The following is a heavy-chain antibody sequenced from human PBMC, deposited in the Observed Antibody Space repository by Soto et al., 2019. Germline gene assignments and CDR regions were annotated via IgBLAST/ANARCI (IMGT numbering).Heavy chain of an antibody. D-gene: IGHD6-19*01. CDR2: ISTSSSYI. J-gene: IGHJ4*02. V-gene: IGHV3-21*01. CDR1: GFTFSNYN. CDR3: ARGRYTTGWIGDFDY. Sequence: GGSLRLSCAASGFTFSNYNINWVRRAPGKGLEWLSSISTSSSYIYYADSVQGRFTISRDNAKNSLYLQMNSLRAEDTAVYYCARGRYTTGWIGDFDYWGQGTLVTVSS.